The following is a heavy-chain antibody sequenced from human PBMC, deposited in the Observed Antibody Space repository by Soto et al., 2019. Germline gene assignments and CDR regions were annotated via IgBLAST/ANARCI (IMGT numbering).Heavy chain of an antibody. Sequence: QLQLQESGPRLVKPSETLSLTCTVSAGSISSGTYYWGWIRQPPGKGLQWIGSIYYSGNTYYSPSFKSRVTISVDTSKKQFSLKLSSVTAADTAVYYCARDGGYDESGYLDYWGQGTLVTVSS. D-gene: IGHD2-2*03. CDR2: IYYSGNT. J-gene: IGHJ4*02. CDR3: ARDGGYDESGYLDY. V-gene: IGHV4-39*02. CDR1: AGSISSGTYY.